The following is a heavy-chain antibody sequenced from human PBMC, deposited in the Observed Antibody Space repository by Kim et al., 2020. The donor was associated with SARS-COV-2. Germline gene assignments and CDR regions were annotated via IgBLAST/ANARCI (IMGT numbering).Heavy chain of an antibody. CDR1: GFTFSSYA. CDR3: ASHMVRGVTNEPFDY. J-gene: IGHJ4*02. V-gene: IGHV3-30*04. CDR2: ISYDGRNK. D-gene: IGHD3-10*01. Sequence: GGSLRLSCAASGFTFSSYAMHWVLQAPGKGLEGVAGISYDGRNKYYADSVKGRFTISRDNSKNTLYLQMNSLRAEDTAVYYCASHMVRGVTNEPFDYWDQGTLVTVSS.